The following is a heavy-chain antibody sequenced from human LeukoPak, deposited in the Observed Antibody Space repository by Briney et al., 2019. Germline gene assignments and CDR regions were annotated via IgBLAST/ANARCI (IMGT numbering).Heavy chain of an antibody. V-gene: IGHV4-39*01. CDR3: ARRDRYSSGQFDH. Sequence: SETLSLTCSVSDGSISSTNYYWGWIRQPPGKALEWIGTIYYSGSTYYKPSFKSRVTMSVDTSKNQFSLKVSSVTATDTAVYYCARRDRYSSGQFDHWGQGTLVTVSS. D-gene: IGHD5-18*01. CDR1: DGSISSTNYY. J-gene: IGHJ4*02. CDR2: IYYSGST.